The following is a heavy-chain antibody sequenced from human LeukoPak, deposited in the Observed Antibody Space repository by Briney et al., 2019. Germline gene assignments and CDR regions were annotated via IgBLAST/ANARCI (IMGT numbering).Heavy chain of an antibody. CDR1: GGSISSYW. D-gene: IGHD3-16*01. J-gene: IGHJ3*02. V-gene: IGHV4-59*08. Sequence: PSETLSLTCTVSGGSISSYWWSWVRQPPGKGLEYVGYIFYSGSTNYNPSLKSRVPISVDTSKIQLSLRLSSVTAADTAVYYCARPGGGHAFDIWGQGTMVTVSS. CDR3: ARPGGGHAFDI. CDR2: IFYSGST.